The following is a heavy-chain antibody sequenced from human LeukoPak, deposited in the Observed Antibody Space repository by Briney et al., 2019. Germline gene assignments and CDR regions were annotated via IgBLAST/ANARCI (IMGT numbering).Heavy chain of an antibody. J-gene: IGHJ5*02. CDR1: GGSISNHY. V-gene: IGHV4-59*11. D-gene: IGHD3-16*01. CDR3: AKHLTNAYYDMIWFDP. Sequence: SETLSLTCTVSGGSISNHYWSWIRQAPGKGLEWIGYVYCSGSTNYNPSVKSRVTISVDTSNNQFSLRLSSVTAADTAVYYCAKHLTNAYYDMIWFDPWGRGTLVTVTS. CDR2: VYCSGST.